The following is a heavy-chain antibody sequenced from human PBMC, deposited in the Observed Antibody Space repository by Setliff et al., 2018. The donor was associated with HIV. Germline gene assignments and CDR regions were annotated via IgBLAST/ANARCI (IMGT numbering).Heavy chain of an antibody. V-gene: IGHV1-2*02. CDR1: GYTFNDHY. CDR3: ARDPTYSEFWSGFLGWFDP. J-gene: IGHJ5*02. CDR2: INPKSGGT. D-gene: IGHD3-3*01. Sequence: ASVKVSCKASGYTFNDHYMHWVRQAPGQGLEWMGWINPKSGGTDYAQKFQGRVTMTRDTSVTTVYMEVSRLRSDDTAVYYCARDPTYSEFWSGFLGWFDPWGQGTLVTVSS.